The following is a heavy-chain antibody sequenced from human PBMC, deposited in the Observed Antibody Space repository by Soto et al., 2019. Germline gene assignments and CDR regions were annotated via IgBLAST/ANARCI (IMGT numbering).Heavy chain of an antibody. D-gene: IGHD6-13*01. Sequence: ASLKVSCNASGYICTHYYIHWVRQAPGQGLEWMGIINSSGGSTTYAQKFQGRVTMTRDTSTSTVYMELSSLRSEDTAVYYCASSPPSSSWHSIDYYYYYGMDVWGQGTTVTVSS. V-gene: IGHV1-46*03. J-gene: IGHJ6*02. CDR1: GYICTHYY. CDR2: INSSGGST. CDR3: ASSPPSSSWHSIDYYYYYGMDV.